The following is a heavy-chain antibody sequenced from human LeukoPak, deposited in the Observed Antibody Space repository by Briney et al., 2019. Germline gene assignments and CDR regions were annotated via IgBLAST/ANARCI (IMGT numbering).Heavy chain of an antibody. CDR2: ISGSGGST. Sequence: GGSLRLSCAASGFTFSSYAMSWVRQAPGKGLEWVSAISGSGGSTYYADSVKGWFTISRDNSKNTLYLQMNSLRAEDTAVYYCAKGDEWLAEYMNFDYWGQGTLVTVSS. CDR3: AKGDEWLAEYMNFDY. J-gene: IGHJ4*02. D-gene: IGHD6-19*01. V-gene: IGHV3-23*01. CDR1: GFTFSSYA.